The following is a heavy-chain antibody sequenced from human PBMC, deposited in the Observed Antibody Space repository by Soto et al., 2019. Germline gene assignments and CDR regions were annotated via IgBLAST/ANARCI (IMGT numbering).Heavy chain of an antibody. CDR1: GLIFSSYA. J-gene: IGHJ5*01. CDR3: AKAASPYFDSSGYYDS. D-gene: IGHD3-22*01. V-gene: IGHV3-23*01. Sequence: GGSLRFSCAASGLIFSSYAMSWVRQAPGKGLEWVSGISGSGGSTYYADSVKGRFTISRDNSKNTLYLQINSLRAEDTAVYYCAKAASPYFDSSGYYDSWGQGALVTVSS. CDR2: ISGSGGST.